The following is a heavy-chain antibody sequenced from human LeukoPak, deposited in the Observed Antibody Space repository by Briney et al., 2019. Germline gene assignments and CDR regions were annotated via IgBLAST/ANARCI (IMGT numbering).Heavy chain of an antibody. CDR1: GFTFSDYW. Sequence: GGSLRLSCAASGFTFSDYWMHWVRQAPGKGLVWVSRINIYGTTISYADSVEGRFTISRDNARNTLYLEMNNLRVEDTAVYYCARRASAIFDYWGPGTLVTVSS. CDR2: INIYGTTI. CDR3: ARRASAIFDY. D-gene: IGHD1-26*01. V-gene: IGHV3-74*01. J-gene: IGHJ4*02.